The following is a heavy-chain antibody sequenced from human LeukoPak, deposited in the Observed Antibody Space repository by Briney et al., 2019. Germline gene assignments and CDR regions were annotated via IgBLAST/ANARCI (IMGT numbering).Heavy chain of an antibody. CDR1: GGTFSSYA. V-gene: IGHV1-69*06. CDR2: IIPIFGTA. Sequence: SVKVSCEASGGTFSSYAISWVRQAPGQGLEWMGGIIPIFGTANYAQKFQGRVTITADKSTSTAYMELSSLRSEDTAVYYCARDGTGRGRYYYYGMDVWGKGTTVTVSS. CDR3: ARDGTGRGRYYYYGMDV. J-gene: IGHJ6*04. D-gene: IGHD3-10*01.